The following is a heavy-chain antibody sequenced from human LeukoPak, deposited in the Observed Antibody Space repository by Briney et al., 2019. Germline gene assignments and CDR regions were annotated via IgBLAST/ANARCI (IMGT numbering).Heavy chain of an antibody. CDR2: ITANARSK. J-gene: IGHJ6*03. CDR1: GFTFSDYT. CDR3: ARGPSSYFYMDV. Sequence: GGSLRLSCAGSGFTFSDYTMHWVRQGPGKGLEYVSAITANARSKYHADSVRGGFTISRDNSKDTLYLQMGSLRPEDTAVYYCARGPSSYFYMDVWGKGTTVTISS. V-gene: IGHV3-64*02.